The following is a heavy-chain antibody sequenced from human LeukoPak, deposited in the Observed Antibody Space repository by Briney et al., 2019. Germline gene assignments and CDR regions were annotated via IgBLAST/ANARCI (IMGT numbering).Heavy chain of an antibody. J-gene: IGHJ5*02. CDR1: GYSFTSYW. D-gene: IGHD3-22*01. Sequence: GESLKISCKGSGYSFTSYWIGWVRQMPGKGLEWMGIIYPGDSDTRYSPSFQGQVTISADKSISTAYLQWSSLKASDTAMYYCARQPYYYDSSGYYPNWFDPWGQGTLVTVSS. CDR3: ARQPYYYDSSGYYPNWFDP. V-gene: IGHV5-51*01. CDR2: IYPGDSDT.